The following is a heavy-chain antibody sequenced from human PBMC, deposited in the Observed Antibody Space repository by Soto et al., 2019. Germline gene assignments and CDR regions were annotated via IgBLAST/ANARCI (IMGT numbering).Heavy chain of an antibody. CDR2: ISSSSSYI. CDR3: ATIPQFHRERGNYYGSSGYWDYGMDV. J-gene: IGHJ6*02. CDR1: GFTFRSYS. Sequence: PGGSLKLSCAASGFTFRSYSMNWGRPAPGKGLGWVSSISSSSSYIYYADSVKGRFTISRDNAKNSLYLQMNSLRAEDTAVYYCATIPQFHRERGNYYGSSGYWDYGMDVWGQGTTVTV. D-gene: IGHD3-22*01. V-gene: IGHV3-21*01.